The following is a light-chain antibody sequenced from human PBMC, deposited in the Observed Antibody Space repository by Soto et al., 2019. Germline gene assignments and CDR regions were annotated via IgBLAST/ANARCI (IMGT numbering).Light chain of an antibody. CDR3: QQCYMGWT. J-gene: IGKJ1*01. Sequence: DIQMTQSPSALSASVGDRVTMTCRASLSIDSWLAWYQQKPGKAPKLLIYEASTLQSGVPSRFSGSGSGTDFTLTISCLQSEDFGTYYCQQCYMGWTFGQGTKVDIK. V-gene: IGKV1-5*03. CDR1: LSIDSW. CDR2: EAS.